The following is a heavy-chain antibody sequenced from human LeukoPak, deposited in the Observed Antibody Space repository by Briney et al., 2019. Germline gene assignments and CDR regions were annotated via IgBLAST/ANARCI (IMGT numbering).Heavy chain of an antibody. CDR1: GYTFTSYD. D-gene: IGHD3-3*01. V-gene: IGHV1-8*01. J-gene: IGHJ6*02. CDR2: MNPNSGNT. Sequence: ASVKVSCKASGYTFTSYDINWVRQAAGQGLEWMGWMNPNSGNTGYAQKFQGRVTMTRNTSISTAYMELSSLRSEDTAVCYCARGDTIFGVVITLSYGMDVWGQGTTATVSS. CDR3: ARGDTIFGVVITLSYGMDV.